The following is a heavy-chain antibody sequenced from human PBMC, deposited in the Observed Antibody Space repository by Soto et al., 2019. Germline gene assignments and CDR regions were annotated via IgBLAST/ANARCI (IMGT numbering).Heavy chain of an antibody. J-gene: IGHJ5*02. V-gene: IGHV1-8*01. D-gene: IGHD1-26*01. CDR2: MNPNSANT. CDR1: GYTFTNYD. Sequence: ASVKISCKASGYTFTNYDISWVRQATGQGLEWMGWMNPNSANTGYAQKFQGRVSMTRDTSTNTAYMELSSLRSEDTAIYYCARMATSGTLNWFDPWGQGTLVTV. CDR3: ARMATSGTLNWFDP.